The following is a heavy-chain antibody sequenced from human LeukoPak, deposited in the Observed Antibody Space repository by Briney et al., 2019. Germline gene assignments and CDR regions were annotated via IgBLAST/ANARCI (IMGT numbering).Heavy chain of an antibody. CDR3: ARSPSTIGWNWGYYFGF. D-gene: IGHD1-7*01. J-gene: IGHJ4*02. CDR2: ISTTGST. V-gene: IGHV4-4*07. Sequence: PSETLSLTCSVSGVAISDYFWSWIRQPAGRDLEWIGRISTTGSTYFNPSLQSRVRMSVDSSKTHFSLRLSSVTAADTAVYYCARSPSTIGWNWGYYFGFWGQGHLVTVSS. CDR1: GVAISDYF.